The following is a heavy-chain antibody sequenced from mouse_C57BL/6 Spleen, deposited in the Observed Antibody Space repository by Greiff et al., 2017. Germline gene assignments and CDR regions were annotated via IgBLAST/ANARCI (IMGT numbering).Heavy chain of an antibody. V-gene: IGHV1-82*01. CDR1: GYAFSSSW. J-gene: IGHJ4*01. Sequence: VKLMESGPELVKPGASVKISCKASGYAFSSSWMNWVKQRPGKGLEWIGRIYPGDGDTNYNGKFKGKATLTADKSSSTAYMQLSSLTSEDSAVYFCARPYYYGSVYAMDYWGQGTSVTVSS. CDR2: IYPGDGDT. CDR3: ARPYYYGSVYAMDY. D-gene: IGHD1-1*01.